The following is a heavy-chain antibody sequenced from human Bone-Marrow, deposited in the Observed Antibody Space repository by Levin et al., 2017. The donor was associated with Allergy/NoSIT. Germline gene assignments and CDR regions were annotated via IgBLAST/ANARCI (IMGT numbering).Heavy chain of an antibody. J-gene: IGHJ4*02. CDR1: GFTFSRYK. CDR3: AREEYFDY. V-gene: IGHV3-33*01. CDR2: IWHDGTTE. Sequence: GESLKISCAASGFTFSRYKMHWVRQAPGKGLEWVAVIWHDGTTEYYGDAVRGRFTVSRDNSKNTLHLQMNSLRAEDSAVYYCAREEYFDYWGQGILVTVSS.